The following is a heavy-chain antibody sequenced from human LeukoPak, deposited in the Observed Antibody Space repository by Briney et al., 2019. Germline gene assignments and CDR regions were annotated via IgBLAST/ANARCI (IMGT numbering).Heavy chain of an antibody. CDR1: GGTFSSYA. Sequence: SVNVSCKASGGTFSSYAISWVRHAPGQGLEWMGRIIPILGIANYAQKFQGRVTITADKSTSTAYMELSSLRSEDTAVYYCATARGAARPSYYYGMDVWGQGTTVTVSS. CDR3: ATARGAARPSYYYGMDV. CDR2: IIPILGIA. J-gene: IGHJ6*02. D-gene: IGHD6-6*01. V-gene: IGHV1-69*04.